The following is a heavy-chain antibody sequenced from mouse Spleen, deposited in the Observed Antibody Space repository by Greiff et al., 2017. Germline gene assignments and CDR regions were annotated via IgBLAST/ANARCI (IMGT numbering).Heavy chain of an antibody. CDR1: GYSITSGYY. V-gene: IGHV3-6*01. Sequence: ESGPGLVKPSQSLSLTCSVTGYSITSGYYWNWIRQFPGNKLEWMGYISYDGSNNYNPSLINRISITRDTSKNQFFLKLNSVTTEDTATYYCAREGSYYGSSYDYFDYWGQGTTLTVSS. CDR3: AREGSYYGSSYDYFDY. CDR2: ISYDGSN. J-gene: IGHJ2*01. D-gene: IGHD1-1*01.